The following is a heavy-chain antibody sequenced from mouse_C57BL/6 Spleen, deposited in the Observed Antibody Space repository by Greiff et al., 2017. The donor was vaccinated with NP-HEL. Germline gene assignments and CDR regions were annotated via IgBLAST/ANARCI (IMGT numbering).Heavy chain of an antibody. Sequence: QVHVKQPGAELVKPGASVKMSCKASGYTFTSFWITWVKQRPGQGLEWIGDIYPGSGSTNYNEKFKSKATLTVDTSSSTAYMQLSSLTSEDSAVYYCARHYYGSRGYFDVWGTGTTVTVSS. D-gene: IGHD1-1*01. CDR2: IYPGSGST. CDR1: GYTFTSFW. V-gene: IGHV1-55*01. J-gene: IGHJ1*03. CDR3: ARHYYGSRGYFDV.